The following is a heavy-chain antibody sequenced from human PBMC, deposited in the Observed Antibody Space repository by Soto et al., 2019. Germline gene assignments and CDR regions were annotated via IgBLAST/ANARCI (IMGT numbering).Heavy chain of an antibody. CDR3: ARAKIQLWSYYYYGMDV. V-gene: IGHV4-39*01. D-gene: IGHD5-18*01. CDR2: IYYSGST. J-gene: IGHJ6*02. CDR1: GGSISSSSYY. Sequence: SETLSLTCTVSGGSISSSSYYWGWIRKPPGKGLEWIGSIYYSGSTYYNPSLKSRVTISVDTSKNQFSLKLSSVTAADTAVYYCARAKIQLWSYYYYGMDVWGQGTTVTVSS.